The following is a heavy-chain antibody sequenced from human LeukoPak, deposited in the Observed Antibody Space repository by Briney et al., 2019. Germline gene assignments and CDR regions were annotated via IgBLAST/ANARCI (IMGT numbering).Heavy chain of an antibody. J-gene: IGHJ4*02. Sequence: GGSLRLSSAASGFTFSSYGMSWVRQAPGKGLEWVSTISASGGSTYYADSVKGRFTISRDNSKNTLYLQMGSLRAEDMAVYYCARGGSGSYATTFDYWGQGTLVTVSS. CDR1: GFTFSSYG. CDR3: ARGGSGSYATTFDY. D-gene: IGHD1-26*01. V-gene: IGHV3-23*01. CDR2: ISASGGST.